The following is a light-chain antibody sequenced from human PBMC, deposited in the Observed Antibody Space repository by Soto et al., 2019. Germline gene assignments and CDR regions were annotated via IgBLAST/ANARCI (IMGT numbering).Light chain of an antibody. CDR2: GAS. V-gene: IGKV3-20*01. CDR3: QQYGGSPLLT. CDR1: QSVSSNY. J-gene: IGKJ4*01. Sequence: EIVSTQSPGTLSLSPGERATLSCRASQSVSSNYLAWFHQKPGQPPRLLIYGASSRATGIPDRFSGSGSGTDFTLTISRVEPADFAVYYCQQYGGSPLLTFGGGTKVDIK.